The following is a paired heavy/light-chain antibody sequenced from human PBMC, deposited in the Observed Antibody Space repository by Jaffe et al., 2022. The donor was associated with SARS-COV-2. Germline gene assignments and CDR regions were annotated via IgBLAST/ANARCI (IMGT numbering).Heavy chain of an antibody. J-gene: IGHJ4*02. CDR1: GFTFSNYA. CDR2: ISGSGDST. CDR3: AKGGLPGVEDYDFLTAYFQIINYFDY. V-gene: IGHV3-23*04. Sequence: EVQLVESGGGLVQPGGSLRLSCAASGFTFSNYAMSWVRQAPGKGLEWVSAISGSGDSTYYADSVKGRFTISRDNSKNTLYLQTNSLRVEDTAMYYCAKGGLPGVEDYDFLTAYFQIINYFDYWGQGSLVTVSS. D-gene: IGHD3-9*01.
Light chain of an antibody. CDR2: GAS. CDR3: QQYGSSPFT. V-gene: IGKV3-20*01. J-gene: IGKJ2*01. Sequence: EIVLTQSPGTLSLSPGERATLSCRASQSVRGSYLAWYQQKPGQAPRLLIYGASSRATGIPDRISGSGSGTDFTLTISRLEPEDFAVYYCQQYGSSPFTFGQGTKLEIK. CDR1: QSVRGSY.